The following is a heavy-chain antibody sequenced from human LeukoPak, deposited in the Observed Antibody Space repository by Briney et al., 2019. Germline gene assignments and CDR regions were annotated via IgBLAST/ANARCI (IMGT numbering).Heavy chain of an antibody. D-gene: IGHD3-10*01. CDR1: GGSISSTNW. J-gene: IGHJ4*02. Sequence: SETLSLTCAVSGGSISSTNWWSWVRQHPGKGLEWIGEIYHSGSTNYNPSLNSRVTISVDKSKNQFSLKLSSVTAADTAVYYCVGNGYYSLDYWGQGTLVTVSS. CDR3: VGNGYYSLDY. CDR2: IYHSGST. V-gene: IGHV4-4*02.